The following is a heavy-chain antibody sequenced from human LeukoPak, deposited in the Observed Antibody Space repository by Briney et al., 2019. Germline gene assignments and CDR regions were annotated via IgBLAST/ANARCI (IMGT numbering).Heavy chain of an antibody. CDR3: VKGGSSWLRPENAFDY. CDR2: ISSNGGST. Sequence: AGGSLRLSCSASGFTFSSYAMHWVRQAPGKGLEYVSAISSNGGSTYYADSVKGRFTISRDNSKNTLYLQMSSLRAEDTAVYYGVKGGSSWLRPENAFDYWGQGTLVTVSS. CDR1: GFTFSSYA. J-gene: IGHJ4*02. D-gene: IGHD1-26*01. V-gene: IGHV3-64D*06.